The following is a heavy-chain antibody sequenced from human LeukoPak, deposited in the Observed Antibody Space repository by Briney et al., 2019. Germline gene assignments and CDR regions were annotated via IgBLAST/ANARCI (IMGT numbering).Heavy chain of an antibody. D-gene: IGHD6-19*01. V-gene: IGHV4-4*07. CDR1: GGSISSYY. CDR3: ARDGSPYSSGWIDY. CDR2: IYISGTT. Sequence: PSETLSLTCTVSGGSISSYYWSWIRQPAGKGLEWIGRIYISGTTNYNPSLKSRVTISVDKSKNQFSLKLNSVTAADTAVYYSARDGSPYSSGWIDYWGQGTLVTVSS. J-gene: IGHJ4*02.